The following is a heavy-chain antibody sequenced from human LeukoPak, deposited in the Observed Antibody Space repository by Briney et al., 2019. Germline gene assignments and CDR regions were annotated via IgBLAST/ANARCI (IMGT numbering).Heavy chain of an antibody. CDR1: GGSISSYY. CDR3: ARRGYSSGSYNFDY. J-gene: IGHJ4*02. Sequence: SETLSLTCTVSGGSISSYYWSWIRQPPGKGLEWIGYIYYSGSTNYNPSLKSRVTISVDTSKNQFSLKPTSVTAADTAVYYCARRGYSSGSYNFDYWGQGILVTVSS. V-gene: IGHV4-59*08. D-gene: IGHD6-19*01. CDR2: IYYSGST.